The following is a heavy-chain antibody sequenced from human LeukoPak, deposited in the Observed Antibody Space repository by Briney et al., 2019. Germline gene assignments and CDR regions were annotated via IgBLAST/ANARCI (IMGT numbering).Heavy chain of an antibody. J-gene: IGHJ3*02. V-gene: IGHV3-23*01. Sequence: GGSLRLSCAASGFTFSNYAMSWVRQAPGKGLEWVSVISGSGDNTYYADSVKGRFTISRDNSKTTLYLQMNSLIAEDTAVYYCAKDKMYSDFWSGHDAFDIWGQGTMVTVSS. CDR3: AKDKMYSDFWSGHDAFDI. CDR1: GFTFSNYA. CDR2: ISGSGDNT. D-gene: IGHD3-3*01.